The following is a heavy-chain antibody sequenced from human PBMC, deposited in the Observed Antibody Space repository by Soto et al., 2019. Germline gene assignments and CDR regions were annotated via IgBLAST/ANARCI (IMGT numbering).Heavy chain of an antibody. CDR2: IYYSGST. J-gene: IGHJ3*02. D-gene: IGHD3-22*01. CDR1: GGSISSGDYY. Sequence: QVQLQESGPGLVKPSQTLSLTCTVSGGSISSGDYYWSWIRQPPGKGLEWIGYIYYSGSTYYNPSLKSRVTISVDTSKNQFSLKLSSVTVADTAVYYCARAEVGYYYDSSGAFDIWGQGTMVTVSS. V-gene: IGHV4-30-4*01. CDR3: ARAEVGYYYDSSGAFDI.